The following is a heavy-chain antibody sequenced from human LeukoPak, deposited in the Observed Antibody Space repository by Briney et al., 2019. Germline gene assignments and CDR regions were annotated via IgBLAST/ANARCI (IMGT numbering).Heavy chain of an antibody. CDR1: GFTFSSYG. J-gene: IGHJ4*02. CDR3: AKDVAGYYGSGSYYNLFDY. Sequence: GGSLRLSCAASGFTFSSYGMHWVRQAPGKGLEWVAFIRYDGSNKYYADSAKGRFTISRDNSKNTLYLQMNSLRAEDTAVYYCAKDVAGYYGSGSYYNLFDYWGQGTLVTVSS. D-gene: IGHD3-10*01. CDR2: IRYDGSNK. V-gene: IGHV3-30*02.